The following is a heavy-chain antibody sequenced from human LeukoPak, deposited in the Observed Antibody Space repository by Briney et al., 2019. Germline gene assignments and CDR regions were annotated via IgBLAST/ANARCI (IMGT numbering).Heavy chain of an antibody. CDR2: ISSSSSYI. CDR3: ATVAAAGSGSDDILTGYYDN. Sequence: GGSLRLSCAASGFTFSSYSMNWVRQAPGKGLEWVSSISSSSSYIYYADSVKGRFTISRDNAKNSLYLQMNSLRAEDTAVYYCATVAAAGSGSDDILTGYYDNWGQGTLVTVST. J-gene: IGHJ4*02. CDR1: GFTFSSYS. V-gene: IGHV3-21*04. D-gene: IGHD3-9*01.